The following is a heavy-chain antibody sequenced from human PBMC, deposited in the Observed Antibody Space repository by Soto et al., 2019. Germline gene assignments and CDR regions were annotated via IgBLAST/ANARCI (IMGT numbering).Heavy chain of an antibody. V-gene: IGHV3-48*01. Sequence: GGSLRLSCAASGFTFSSYSMNWVRQAPGKGLEWVSHISSSSSTIYYADTVKGRFTISRDNAKNSLYLQMKSLRAEDTVVYYCARDYYGANITDSWGQRTPVTVSS. D-gene: IGHD4-17*01. CDR2: ISSSSSTI. J-gene: IGHJ4*02. CDR1: GFTFSSYS. CDR3: ARDYYGANITDS.